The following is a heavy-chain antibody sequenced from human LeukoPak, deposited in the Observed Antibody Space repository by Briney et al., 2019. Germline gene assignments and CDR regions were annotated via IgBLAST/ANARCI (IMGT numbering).Heavy chain of an antibody. CDR1: GGTFSNYA. CDR3: ARELVDTAMAPGGHDY. CDR2: IIPIFGTA. V-gene: IGHV1-69*13. D-gene: IGHD5-18*01. J-gene: IGHJ4*02. Sequence: ASVKVSCKASGGTFSNYAISWVRQAPGQGLERMGGIIPIFGTANYAQKFQGRVTITADESTSTAYMELSSLRSEDTAVYYCARELVDTAMAPGGHDYWGQGTLVTVSS.